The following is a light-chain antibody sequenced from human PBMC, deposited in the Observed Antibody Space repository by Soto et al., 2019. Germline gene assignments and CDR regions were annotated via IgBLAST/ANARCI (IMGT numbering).Light chain of an antibody. V-gene: IGKV1-5*03. J-gene: IGKJ1*01. CDR1: QTISDW. CDR3: LQDYNYPRT. Sequence: DIQMTQSPSTLSASVGDRVTITCRASQTISDWLAWYQQKPGKAPKLLILKASSLESGVPSRFSGSGSGTDFTLTISSLQPEDFATYYCLQDYNYPRTFGQGTKVDIK. CDR2: KAS.